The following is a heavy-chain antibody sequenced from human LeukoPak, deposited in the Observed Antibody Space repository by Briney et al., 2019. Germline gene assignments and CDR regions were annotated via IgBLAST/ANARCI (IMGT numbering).Heavy chain of an antibody. Sequence: ASVKVSCKASGYTFTNYGICWVRQAPGQGLEWMGWISGYNGNTNYAQRLQGRVTMTTDTSTSTAYMELRSLKSDDTAVYYCARGGAYNWFDPWGQGTLVTVSS. D-gene: IGHD3-16*01. CDR1: GYTFTNYG. J-gene: IGHJ5*02. CDR3: ARGGAYNWFDP. V-gene: IGHV1-18*01. CDR2: ISGYNGNT.